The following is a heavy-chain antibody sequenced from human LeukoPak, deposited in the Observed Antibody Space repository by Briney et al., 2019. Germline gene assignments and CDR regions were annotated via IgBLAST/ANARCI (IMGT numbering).Heavy chain of an antibody. J-gene: IGHJ6*03. CDR2: IYYSGST. Sequence: SETLSLTCTVSGGSISSGGYYWSWIRQLPGKGLEWIGYIYYSGSTYYNPSLKSQVTISVDTSKNHFSLKLSSVTAADTAVYYCARQSIAARDYYYYMDVWGKGTTVTVSS. CDR3: ARQSIAARDYYYYMDV. D-gene: IGHD6-6*01. CDR1: GGSISSGGYY. V-gene: IGHV4-39*01.